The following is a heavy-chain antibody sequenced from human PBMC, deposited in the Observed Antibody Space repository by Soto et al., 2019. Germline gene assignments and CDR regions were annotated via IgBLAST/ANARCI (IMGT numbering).Heavy chain of an antibody. CDR1: GGSISSSSYY. Sequence: QLQLQESGPGLVKPSETLSLTCTVSGGSISSSSYYWGWIRQPPGKGLEWIGSIYYSGSTYYNPSLKSRVTMSVDTSKNQFSLKLSSVTAADTAVYYCARQEGVGPIYYMDVWGKGTMVTVSS. CDR2: IYYSGST. CDR3: ARQEGVGPIYYMDV. J-gene: IGHJ6*03. D-gene: IGHD3-10*01. V-gene: IGHV4-39*01.